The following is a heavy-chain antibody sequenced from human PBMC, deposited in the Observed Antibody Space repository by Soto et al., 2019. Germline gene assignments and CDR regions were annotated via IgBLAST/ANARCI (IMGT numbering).Heavy chain of an antibody. CDR1: GGTFSSYA. D-gene: IGHD1-1*01. J-gene: IGHJ4*02. CDR2: IIPIFGTA. CDR3: ARGGVQLERRSFFPFDY. V-gene: IGHV1-69*06. Sequence: QVQLVQSGAEVKKPGSSVKVSCKASGGTFSSYAISWVRQAPGQGLEWMGGIIPIFGTANYAQKFQGRVTITADKSPSTPYMERSSLRSEDTAVYYWARGGVQLERRSFFPFDYWGQGTLVTVSS.